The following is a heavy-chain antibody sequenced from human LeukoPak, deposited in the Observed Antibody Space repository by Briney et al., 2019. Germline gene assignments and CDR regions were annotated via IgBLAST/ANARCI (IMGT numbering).Heavy chain of an antibody. J-gene: IGHJ4*02. CDR1: GYTLSNAR. CDR3: TTDIAGETDY. D-gene: IGHD6-13*01. Sequence: PGGSLRLSCAASGYTLSNARMSWVRQAPGKGLEWVGRIKSKTDGGTTDYAAPVKGRFTTSRDDSKNTLYLQMNSLKTEDTAVYYCTTDIAGETDYWGQGTLVTVSS. V-gene: IGHV3-15*01. CDR2: IKSKTDGGTT.